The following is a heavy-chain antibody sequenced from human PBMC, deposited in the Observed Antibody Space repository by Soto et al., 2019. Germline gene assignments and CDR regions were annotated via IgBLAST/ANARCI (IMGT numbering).Heavy chain of an antibody. CDR2: INPNSGGT. V-gene: IGHV1-2*04. D-gene: IGHD3-3*01. Sequence: ASVKVSCKASGYTFTGYYMHWVRQAPGQRLDRMGWINPNSGGTNYAQKFQGWVTMTRDTSISTAYMDLRSLRSDDTAVYYCARDQGITTFGVYSMYYYGMDVWGQGTTVTVSS. J-gene: IGHJ6*02. CDR3: ARDQGITTFGVYSMYYYGMDV. CDR1: GYTFTGYY.